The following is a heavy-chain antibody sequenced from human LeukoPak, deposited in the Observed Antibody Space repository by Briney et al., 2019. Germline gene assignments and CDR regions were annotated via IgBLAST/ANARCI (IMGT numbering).Heavy chain of an antibody. D-gene: IGHD5-18*01. CDR3: ARGRGYSYGVFFDY. J-gene: IGHJ4*02. V-gene: IGHV3-7*01. CDR1: GFTFNNYW. CDR2: IKQDGWNI. Sequence: GGSLRLSCAASGFTFNNYWMTWVRQAPGKGLECVASIKQDGWNIYYVDSVKGRFTISRDNAKNSLYLQMNSLRAEDTSVYYCARGRGYSYGVFFDYWGQGTLVTVSS.